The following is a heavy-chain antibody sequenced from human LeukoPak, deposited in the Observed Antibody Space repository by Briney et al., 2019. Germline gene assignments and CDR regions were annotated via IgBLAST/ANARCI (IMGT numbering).Heavy chain of an antibody. CDR1: GFTFSSYS. CDR2: ISSSSSTI. D-gene: IGHD6-13*01. J-gene: IGHJ3*02. CDR3: ASLMYSSSWYAFDI. V-gene: IGHV3-48*01. Sequence: GGSLRLSYAASGFTFSSYSMNWVRQAPGKGLEWVSYISSSSSTIYYADSVKGRFTISRDNARNSLYLQMNSLRAEDTAVYYCASLMYSSSWYAFDIWGQGTMVTVSS.